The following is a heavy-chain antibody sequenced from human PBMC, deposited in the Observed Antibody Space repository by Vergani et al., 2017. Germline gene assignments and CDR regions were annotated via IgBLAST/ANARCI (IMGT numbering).Heavy chain of an antibody. CDR2: FDPEDGET. CDR3: ATDRAGGVVGSHALDI. Sequence: QVQLVQSGAEVKKPGASVKVSCKVSGYTLTELSMHWVRQAPGKGREWMGGFDPEDGETIYAQKFQGRVTMTEDTATDTAYMELSRLRSEDMAVYYCATDRAGGVVGSHALDIWGQGTMVTVSS. D-gene: IGHD2-15*01. V-gene: IGHV1-24*01. J-gene: IGHJ3*02. CDR1: GYTLTELS.